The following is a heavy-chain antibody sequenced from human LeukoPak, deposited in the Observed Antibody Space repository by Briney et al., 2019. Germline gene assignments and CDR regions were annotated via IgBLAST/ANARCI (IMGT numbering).Heavy chain of an antibody. CDR2: INTNTGDP. CDR1: GYTFTRSA. Sequence: ASVKVSCKSSGYTFTRSAMYWVRQAPGQGLGYMGWINTNTGDPTYAQGFTGRFVFSLDTSVSTAYLQISSLKTEDSAVYYCARDEGITKPFVDWGQGTLVTVSS. CDR3: ARDEGITKPFVD. J-gene: IGHJ4*02. D-gene: IGHD1-14*01. V-gene: IGHV7-4-1*02.